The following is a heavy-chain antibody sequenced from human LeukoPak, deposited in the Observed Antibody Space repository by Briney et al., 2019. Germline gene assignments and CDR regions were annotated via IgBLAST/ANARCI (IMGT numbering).Heavy chain of an antibody. J-gene: IGHJ4*02. D-gene: IGHD5-18*01. CDR3: AREPQRGYSYGYSFDY. CDR1: GFTLSSYA. V-gene: IGHV3-23*01. CDR2: ISGSGGST. Sequence: PGGSLRLSCAASGFTLSSYAMSWVRQAPGKGLEWVSAISGSGGSTYYADSVKGRFTISRDNAKNSLYLQMNSLRAEDTAVYYCAREPQRGYSYGYSFDYWGQGTLVTVSS.